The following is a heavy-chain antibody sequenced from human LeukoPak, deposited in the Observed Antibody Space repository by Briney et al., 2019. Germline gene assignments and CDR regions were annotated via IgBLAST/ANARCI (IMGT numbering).Heavy chain of an antibody. CDR2: ISYDGSNK. CDR3: ARADYDSSGYYADY. V-gene: IGHV3-30-3*01. J-gene: IGHJ4*02. D-gene: IGHD3-22*01. Sequence: GGSLRLSCAASGFTFSSYAMHWVRQAPGKGLEWVAVISYDGSNKYYADSVKGRFTISRDNSKNTLYLQMNSLRAEDTAVYYCARADYDSSGYYADYWGQGTLVTVSS. CDR1: GFTFSSYA.